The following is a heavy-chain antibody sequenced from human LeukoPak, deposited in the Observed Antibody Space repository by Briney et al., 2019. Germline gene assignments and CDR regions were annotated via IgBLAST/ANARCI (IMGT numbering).Heavy chain of an antibody. CDR2: IYPGDSDT. CDR3: ARHTGNPSLGHWFDP. CDR1: GYSFTSYW. J-gene: IGHJ5*02. V-gene: IGHV5-51*01. Sequence: GESLKISCKGSGYSFTSYWIGWVRQMPGKGLEWMGVIYPGDSDTRYSPSFQGQVTISADKSISTAYLQWSSLKASDTAMYYCARHTGNPSLGHWFDPWGQGTLVTVSS. D-gene: IGHD3-16*02.